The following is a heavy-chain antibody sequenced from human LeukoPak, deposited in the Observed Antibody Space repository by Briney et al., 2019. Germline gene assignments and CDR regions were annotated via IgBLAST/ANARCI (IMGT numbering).Heavy chain of an antibody. Sequence: PGGSLRLSCAASGLTFSGYRMNWVRQAPGKGLEWVASIKPDGSEKYYVDSVKGRFTISRDNAKKSLYLQMTSLRDEDTAVYYCARGSGDYSGQGTLVTVSS. CDR3: ARGSGDY. CDR1: GLTFSGYR. J-gene: IGHJ4*02. V-gene: IGHV3-7*04. CDR2: IKPDGSEK.